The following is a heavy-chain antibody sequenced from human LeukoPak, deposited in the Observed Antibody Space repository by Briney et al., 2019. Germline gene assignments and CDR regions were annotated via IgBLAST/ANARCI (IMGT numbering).Heavy chain of an antibody. V-gene: IGHV4-4*07. CDR2: IYTSGST. D-gene: IGHD5-24*01. J-gene: IGHJ4*02. CDR1: GGSIRSYY. CDR3: ARDGRDGYNQFDY. Sequence: SETLSLTCTVSGGSIRSYYWSWIRQPAGKGLEWIGRIYTSGSTDYNPSLKSRVTMSVDTSKNQFSLKLSSVTAADTAVYYSARDGRDGYNQFDYWGQGTLVTVSS.